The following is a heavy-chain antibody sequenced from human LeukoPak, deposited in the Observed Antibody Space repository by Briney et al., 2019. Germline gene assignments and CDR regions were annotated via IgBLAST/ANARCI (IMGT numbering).Heavy chain of an antibody. D-gene: IGHD2/OR15-2a*01. Sequence: PSETLSLTCAVYGGSFSGYYWGWIRQRPGKGLEWIGEINHSGSTNYNPSLKSRVTISVDTSKNQFSLKLSPVTAADTAVYYCARTVSPLFPSHEDNYYYYMDFWGKGTTVTVSS. CDR3: ARTVSPLFPSHEDNYYYYMDF. J-gene: IGHJ6*03. CDR1: GGSFSGYY. V-gene: IGHV4-34*01. CDR2: INHSGST.